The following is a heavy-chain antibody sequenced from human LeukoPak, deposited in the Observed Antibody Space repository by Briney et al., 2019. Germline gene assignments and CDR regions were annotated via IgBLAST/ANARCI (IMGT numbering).Heavy chain of an antibody. Sequence: ASVKVSCKASGYTFTSYYMHWVRQAPGQGLEWMGIINPSGGSTSYAQKFQGRVTMTRNTSISTAYMELSSLKSEDTAVYYCARVLLVYYDRHDAFDIWGQGTMVTVSS. D-gene: IGHD3-22*01. CDR1: GYTFTSYY. CDR3: ARVLLVYYDRHDAFDI. CDR2: INPSGGST. J-gene: IGHJ3*02. V-gene: IGHV1-46*01.